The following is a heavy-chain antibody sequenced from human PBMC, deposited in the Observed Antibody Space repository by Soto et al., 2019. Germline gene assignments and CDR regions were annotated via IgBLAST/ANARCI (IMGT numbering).Heavy chain of an antibody. CDR1: GFTFGDYI. CDR3: ASPRDYCVSNNNCFIAFGI. J-gene: IGHJ3*02. Sequence: AQLVESGGSLVKPGDSLRLSCAASGFTFGDYIMNWVRQAPGRGLEWVASISHSGTYIFYADSVKGRFTISRDNAKDSLFLQMNSLRVEDTAIYYCASPRDYCVSNNNCFIAFGIWGQGSGVTVSS. D-gene: IGHD2-2*01. CDR2: ISHSGTYI. V-gene: IGHV3-21*01.